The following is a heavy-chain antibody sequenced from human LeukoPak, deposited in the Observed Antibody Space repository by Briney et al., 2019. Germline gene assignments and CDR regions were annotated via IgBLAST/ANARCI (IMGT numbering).Heavy chain of an antibody. CDR2: IYYSGKTKY. CDR3: ARLLDNDSSGDPDTFDV. J-gene: IGHJ3*01. CDR1: LGSISSHF. D-gene: IGHD3-22*01. Sequence: SETLSLTCTVSLGSISSHFWSCIRQSPRKGLEWICFIYYSGKTKYRYNPSLQSRFTISVAPSENKFSLRVTSLTAADSAVYYCARLLDNDSSGDPDTFDVWGRGTVVTVSS. V-gene: IGHV4-59*11.